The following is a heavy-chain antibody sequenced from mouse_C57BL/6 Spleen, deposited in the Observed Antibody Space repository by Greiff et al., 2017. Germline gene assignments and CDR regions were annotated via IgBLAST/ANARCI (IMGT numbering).Heavy chain of an antibody. CDR1: GYAFSSYW. J-gene: IGHJ2*01. CDR2: IYPGDGDT. CDR3: ARYATVVAVDY. V-gene: IGHV1-80*01. Sequence: QVQLKESGAELVKPGASVKISCKASGYAFSSYWMNWVKQRPGKGLAWIGQIYPGDGDTNSNGKFKGKATLTAAKSSSTAYMQLSSLTSEDSAVYFCARYATVVAVDYWGQGTTLTVSS. D-gene: IGHD1-1*01.